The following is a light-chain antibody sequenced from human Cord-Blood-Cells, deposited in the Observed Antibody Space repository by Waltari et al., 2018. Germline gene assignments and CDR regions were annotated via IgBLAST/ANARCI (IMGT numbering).Light chain of an antibody. J-gene: IGKJ2*01. V-gene: IGKV1-5*03. CDR3: QQYNSYSMYT. Sequence: DIQMTQSPSTLSASVGDRVTITCRASQSISSRLAWYQQKPGKAPKLLIYTASSLESGVPSRFSGSGSGTEFTLTISSLQPDDFATYYCQQYNSYSMYTFGQGTKLEIK. CDR2: TAS. CDR1: QSISSR.